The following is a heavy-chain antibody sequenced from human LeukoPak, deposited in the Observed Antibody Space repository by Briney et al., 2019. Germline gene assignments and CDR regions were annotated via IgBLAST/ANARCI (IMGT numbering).Heavy chain of an antibody. CDR1: GYTFTGYY. CDR2: INPNSGGT. J-gene: IGHJ5*02. CDR3: ARRLAAARLGPLGWFDP. V-gene: IGHV1-2*02. Sequence: ASVKVSCKASGYTFTGYYMHWVRQAPGQGLEWMGWINPNSGGTNYAQKFQGRVTMTRDTSISTAYMELSRLRSDDTAVYYCARRLAAARLGPLGWFDPWGQGTLVTVSS. D-gene: IGHD6-6*01.